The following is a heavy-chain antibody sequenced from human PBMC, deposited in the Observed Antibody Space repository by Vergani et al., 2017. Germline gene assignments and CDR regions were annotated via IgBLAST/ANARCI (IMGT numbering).Heavy chain of an antibody. D-gene: IGHD3-22*01. CDR1: GYTLTELS. CDR2: FDPEDGET. Sequence: QVQLVQSGAEVKKPGASVKVSCKVSGYTLTELSMHWVRQAPGKGLEWMGGFDPEDGETIYAQKFQGRVTITADESTSTAYMELSSLRSEDTAVYYCARDPTPSSGHTHFDYWGQGTLVTVSS. J-gene: IGHJ4*02. CDR3: ARDPTPSSGHTHFDY. V-gene: IGHV1-24*01.